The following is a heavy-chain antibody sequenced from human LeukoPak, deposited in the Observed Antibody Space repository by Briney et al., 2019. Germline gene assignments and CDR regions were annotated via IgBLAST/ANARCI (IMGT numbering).Heavy chain of an antibody. V-gene: IGHV1-18*01. D-gene: IGHD6-13*01. J-gene: IGHJ5*02. CDR2: ISAYNGNT. CDR1: GYTFTSYG. Sequence: ASVKVSCKASGYTFTSYGISWVRQDPGQGLEWMGWISAYNGNTNYAQKLQGKVTMTTDTSTSTAYMELRRLRSDDTALYYCARDHSSSWYWFDPWGQGTLVTVSS. CDR3: ARDHSSSWYWFDP.